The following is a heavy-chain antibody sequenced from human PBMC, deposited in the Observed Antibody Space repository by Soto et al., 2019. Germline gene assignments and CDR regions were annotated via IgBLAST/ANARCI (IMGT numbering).Heavy chain of an antibody. CDR2: IYSSGST. V-gene: IGHV4-59*01. CDR1: GGFISSYY. CDR3: ARHDGSSYVPYFEF. J-gene: IGHJ4*02. D-gene: IGHD5-18*01. Sequence: QVQLQESGPGLVKPSETLSLTCNVSGGFISSYYWSWIRQSPGKGLEWIGYIYSSGSTKYNPSLKSRVTISVDTSKNQFSLTLNSVTAADTAVYYCARHDGSSYVPYFEFWGQGTLIIVSS.